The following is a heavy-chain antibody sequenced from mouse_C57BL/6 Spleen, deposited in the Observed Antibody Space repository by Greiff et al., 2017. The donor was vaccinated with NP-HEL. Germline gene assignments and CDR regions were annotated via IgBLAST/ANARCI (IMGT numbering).Heavy chain of an antibody. CDR3: ARRNYAYGSSGYFDY. CDR2: INPNNGGT. V-gene: IGHV1-18*01. D-gene: IGHD1-1*01. J-gene: IGHJ2*01. CDR1: GYTFTDYN. Sequence: EVQLQQSGPELVKPGASVKIPCKASGYTFTDYNMDWVKQSHGKSLEWIGDINPNNGGTIYNQKFKGKATLTVDKSSSTAYMELRSLTSEDTAVYYCARRNYAYGSSGYFDYWGQGTTLTVSS.